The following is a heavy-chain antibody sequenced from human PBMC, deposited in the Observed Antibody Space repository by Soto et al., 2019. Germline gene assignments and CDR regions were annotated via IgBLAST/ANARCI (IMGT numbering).Heavy chain of an antibody. CDR2: TDHSGNS. Sequence: SETLSLTCAVSGVSITSNYDWWSWVRQPPGKGLEWIGETDHSGNSNYNPSLKSRVAISVDKSKNHFSLELNSVTAADTAVYYCARDVRGVIRPLDYWAQGILVTVSS. CDR1: GVSITSNYDW. D-gene: IGHD3-10*02. V-gene: IGHV4-4*02. CDR3: ARDVRGVIRPLDY. J-gene: IGHJ4*02.